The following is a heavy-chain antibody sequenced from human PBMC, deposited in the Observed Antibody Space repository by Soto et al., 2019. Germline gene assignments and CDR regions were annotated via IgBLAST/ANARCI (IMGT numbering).Heavy chain of an antibody. CDR2: IIPIFGTA. Sequence: SVKVSCKASGGTFSSYAISWVRQAPGQGLEWMGGIIPIFGTANYAQKFQGRVTITADKSTSTAYMELSSLRSEDTAVYYCARERWRGIAADGYYYYYGMDVWVQGTTVTVSS. CDR1: GGTFSSYA. J-gene: IGHJ6*02. CDR3: ARERWRGIAADGYYYYYGMDV. V-gene: IGHV1-69*06. D-gene: IGHD6-13*01.